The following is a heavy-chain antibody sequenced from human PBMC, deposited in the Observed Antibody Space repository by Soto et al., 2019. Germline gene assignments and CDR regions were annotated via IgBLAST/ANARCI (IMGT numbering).Heavy chain of an antibody. Sequence: ASVKVSCKASGYSFTDYYMRWVRQAPGQGPEWMGWISPNSGGTKYAQKFQGRVTMTRDKSISTVYMELSRLRSDDTAMYFCARDLRATPTFGVVSDYYYGMDVWGQGTTVTVSS. CDR1: GYSFTDYY. CDR2: ISPNSGGT. CDR3: ARDLRATPTFGVVSDYYYGMDV. D-gene: IGHD3-3*01. J-gene: IGHJ6*02. V-gene: IGHV1-2*02.